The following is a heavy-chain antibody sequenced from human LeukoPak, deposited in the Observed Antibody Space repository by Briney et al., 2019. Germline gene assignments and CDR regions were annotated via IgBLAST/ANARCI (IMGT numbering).Heavy chain of an antibody. D-gene: IGHD6-13*01. J-gene: IGHJ4*02. Sequence: PGGSLRLSCAASGFTFRNAWMSWVRQAPGKGLEWVANIKQDGSEKYYVDSVKGRFTISRDNAKNSLYLQMNSLRAEDTAVYYCAREAAAAHPDYWGQGTLVVVSA. CDR3: AREAAAAHPDY. V-gene: IGHV3-7*05. CDR1: GFTFRNAW. CDR2: IKQDGSEK.